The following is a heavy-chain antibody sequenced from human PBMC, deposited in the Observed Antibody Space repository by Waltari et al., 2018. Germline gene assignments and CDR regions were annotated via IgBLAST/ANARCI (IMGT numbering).Heavy chain of an antibody. Sequence: QLVQSGGGLVQPGGSLRLSCAASGFTVIDHYMNWVRRAPGKGLEWVSVLYSDGRASYADSVKGRFTISRDYSRSTVYLQMNSLRPDDTAIYYCAREMGSTSRPFDYWGQGTLVTISS. J-gene: IGHJ4*02. CDR2: LYSDGRA. D-gene: IGHD1-26*01. CDR3: AREMGSTSRPFDY. V-gene: IGHV3-66*02. CDR1: GFTVIDHY.